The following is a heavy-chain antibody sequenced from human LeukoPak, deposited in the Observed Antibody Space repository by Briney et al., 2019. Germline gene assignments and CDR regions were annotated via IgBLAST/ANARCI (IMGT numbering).Heavy chain of an antibody. CDR3: ARDRAAGLFDY. CDR1: GGSISSYY. J-gene: IGHJ4*02. D-gene: IGHD6-13*01. Sequence: SETLSLTCTVSGGSISSYYWSWIRQPPGKGLEWIGYIYYSGSTYYNPSLKSRVTISVDRSKNQFSLKLSSVTAADTAVYYCARDRAAGLFDYWGQGTLVTVSS. CDR2: IYYSGST. V-gene: IGHV4-59*12.